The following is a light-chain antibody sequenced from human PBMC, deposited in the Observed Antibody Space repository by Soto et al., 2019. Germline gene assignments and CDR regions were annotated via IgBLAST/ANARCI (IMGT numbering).Light chain of an antibody. CDR2: DVS. Sequence: QSVLTQPASVSGSPGQSITISCTGTSSDVGAYNYVSWYQQHPGTAPKLIIFDVSNRPSGVSNRFSGSKSGNTASLTISGLQAEDEAVYYCSSYTGSSAKVLFGGGTKLTVL. CDR3: SSYTGSSAKVL. CDR1: SSDVGAYNY. J-gene: IGLJ2*01. V-gene: IGLV2-14*01.